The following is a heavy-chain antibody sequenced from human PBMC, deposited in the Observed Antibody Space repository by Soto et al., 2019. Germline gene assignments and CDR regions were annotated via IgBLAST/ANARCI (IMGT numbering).Heavy chain of an antibody. V-gene: IGHV3-23*01. D-gene: IGHD1-7*01. Sequence: GGSLRLSCAASGFTFSSYAMSWVRQAPGKGLEWVSAISGSGGSTYYAESVKGRFTSPRDNSKNTLYLQMNSLRAEDTAVYYCAKDWAGTTSYTALRTVQRGVYFDYWGQGTLVTVSS. CDR1: GFTFSSYA. J-gene: IGHJ4*02. CDR3: AKDWAGTTSYTALRTVQRGVYFDY. CDR2: ISGSGGST.